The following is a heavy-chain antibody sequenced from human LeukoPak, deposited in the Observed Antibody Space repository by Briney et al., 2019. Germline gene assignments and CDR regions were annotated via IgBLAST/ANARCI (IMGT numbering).Heavy chain of an antibody. D-gene: IGHD2-8*02. CDR2: TYHRSKWYS. CDR3: ARTTGHFDY. CDR1: GDSVSSNSAA. V-gene: IGHV6-1*01. Sequence: SQTLSLTCAISGDSVSSNSAAWNWIRQSPSRGLEWLGRTYHRSKWYSESALSLKGRITINPDTSKNQFSLQLNSVGPEDTAVYYCARTTGHFDYWGQGTLVTVSS. J-gene: IGHJ4*02.